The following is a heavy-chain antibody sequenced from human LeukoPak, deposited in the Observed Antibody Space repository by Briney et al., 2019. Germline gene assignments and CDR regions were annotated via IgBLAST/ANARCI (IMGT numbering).Heavy chain of an antibody. Sequence: GGSLRLSCAASGFTFSSYAMSWVRQAPGKGLEWVSTISGSGGSTYYADSVKGRFTISRDKSKNTLYLQMNSLRAEDTAVYYCAKFAPHYDILAGYYLLFWGEGPRVTVPS. CDR3: AKFAPHYDILAGYYLLF. V-gene: IGHV3-23*01. CDR1: GFTFSSYA. D-gene: IGHD3-9*01. J-gene: IGHJ4*02. CDR2: ISGSGGST.